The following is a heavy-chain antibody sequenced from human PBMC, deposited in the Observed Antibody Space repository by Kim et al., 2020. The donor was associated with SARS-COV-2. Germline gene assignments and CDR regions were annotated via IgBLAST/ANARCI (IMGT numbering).Heavy chain of an antibody. D-gene: IGHD6-6*01. J-gene: IGHJ2*01. CDR3: AKPPLSTEHTYSSSFNWYFDL. CDR1: GFTFSSYA. CDR2: ISGSGGST. Sequence: GGSLRLSCAASGFTFSSYAMSWVRQAPGKGLEWVSAISGSGGSTYYADSVKGRFTISRDNSKNTLYLQMNSLRAEDTAVYYCAKPPLSTEHTYSSSFNWYFDLWGRGTLVTVSS. V-gene: IGHV3-23*01.